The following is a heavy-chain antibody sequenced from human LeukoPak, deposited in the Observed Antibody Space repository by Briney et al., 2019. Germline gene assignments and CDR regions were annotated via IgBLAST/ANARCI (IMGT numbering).Heavy chain of an antibody. CDR2: ISSSSSYI. V-gene: IGHV3-21*01. CDR3: ATDFLVVGGGAVAGTFDY. D-gene: IGHD6-19*01. Sequence: PGGSLRLSCAASGFTFSSYSMNWVRQAPGKGLEWVSSISSSSSYIYYADSVKGRFTISRDNAKNSLYLQMNSLRAEDTAVYYCATDFLVVGGGAVAGTFDYWGQGTLVTVSS. J-gene: IGHJ4*02. CDR1: GFTFSSYS.